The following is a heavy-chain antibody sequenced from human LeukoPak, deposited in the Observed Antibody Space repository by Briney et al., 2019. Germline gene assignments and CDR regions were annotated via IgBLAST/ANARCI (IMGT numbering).Heavy chain of an antibody. D-gene: IGHD3-9*01. CDR2: IIPILGIA. Sequence: ASVKVSCKASGCTFSSYAITWVRQAPGQGLEWMGRIIPILGIANYAQKFQGRVTITADKSTSTAYMELSSLRSEDTAVYYCARFSDILTGYRYYGMDVWGQGTTVTVSS. CDR1: GCTFSSYA. CDR3: ARFSDILTGYRYYGMDV. J-gene: IGHJ6*02. V-gene: IGHV1-69*04.